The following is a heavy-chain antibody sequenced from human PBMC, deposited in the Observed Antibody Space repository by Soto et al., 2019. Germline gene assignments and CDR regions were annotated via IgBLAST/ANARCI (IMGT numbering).Heavy chain of an antibody. V-gene: IGHV1-69*12. D-gene: IGHD2-15*01. CDR3: ASPPDNSYYYGMDV. Sequence: QVQLVQSGAEVKKPGSSVKVSCKASGGTFSSYAISWVRQAPGQGLEWMGGIIPIFGTANYAQKFXGXVXLTADESTSTAYMELSSLRSEDTAVYYCASPPDNSYYYGMDVWGQGTTVTVSS. CDR2: IIPIFGTA. CDR1: GGTFSSYA. J-gene: IGHJ6*02.